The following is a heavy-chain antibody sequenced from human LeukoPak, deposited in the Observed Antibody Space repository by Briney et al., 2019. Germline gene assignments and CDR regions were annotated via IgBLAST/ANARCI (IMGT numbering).Heavy chain of an antibody. Sequence: SETLSLTCTVSGGSISTYYWSWIRQSPGKGLEWIGYISCTVTSNYNPSLKSRVTISVDTSKNQFSLKLSSVTAADTAVYYCARVGDWNDLVYWGQGILVTVSS. V-gene: IGHV4-59*01. D-gene: IGHD1-1*01. CDR1: GGSISTYY. CDR3: ARVGDWNDLVY. CDR2: ISCTVTS. J-gene: IGHJ4*02.